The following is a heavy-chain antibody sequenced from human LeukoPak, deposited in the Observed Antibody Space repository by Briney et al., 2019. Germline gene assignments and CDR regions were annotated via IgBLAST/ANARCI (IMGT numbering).Heavy chain of an antibody. CDR1: GGSISSSSYS. V-gene: IGHV4-39*01. D-gene: IGHD5-18*01. Sequence: PSETLSLTCTVSGGSISSSSYSWGWIRQPPGKGLEWIGSIYYSGSTYYNPSLKSRVTISVDTSKNQFSLKLSSVTAADTAVYYCARQARAMVSPGVWYYCGMDVWGQGTTVTVSS. CDR2: IYYSGST. CDR3: ARQARAMVSPGVWYYCGMDV. J-gene: IGHJ6*02.